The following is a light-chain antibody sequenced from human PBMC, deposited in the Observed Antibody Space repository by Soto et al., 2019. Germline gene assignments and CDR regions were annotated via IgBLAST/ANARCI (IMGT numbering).Light chain of an antibody. CDR2: RTS. CDR1: QNVGGD. V-gene: IGKV3-15*01. Sequence: EGVTTQSPATLSVSPGERATLSCRASQNVGGDLAWYQHKPGQAPRLLIYRTSTRANGTPVRFSGSGSGTEFTLTISSLQSEDFAVYYWQEYNGRSSFGQGTKVEMK. J-gene: IGKJ1*01. CDR3: QEYNGRSS.